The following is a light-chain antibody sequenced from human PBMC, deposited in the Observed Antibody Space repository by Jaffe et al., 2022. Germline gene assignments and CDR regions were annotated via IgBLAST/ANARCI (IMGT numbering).Light chain of an antibody. CDR1: QSLTGNY. J-gene: IGKJ3*01. CDR2: GVS. V-gene: IGKV3-20*01. CDR3: HQYLNAPFT. Sequence: ENVLTQSPGTLSLSPGERATLSCRARQSLTGNYLAWYQHRPGQTPRLLMFGVSSRATGIPDRFSGSGSGTDFTLTISGLQPEDSAVYYCHQYLNAPFTFGPGTKVDIK.